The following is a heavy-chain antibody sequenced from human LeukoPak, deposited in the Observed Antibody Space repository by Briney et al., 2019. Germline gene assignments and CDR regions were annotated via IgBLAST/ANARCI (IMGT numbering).Heavy chain of an antibody. D-gene: IGHD4-11*01. CDR1: GYTFTSYY. CDR2: INPSGGST. J-gene: IGHJ6*03. Sequence: SVKVSCKASGYTFTSYYMHWVRHAPGQGLEWMGIINPSGGSTSYAQKFQGRVTMTRDMSTSTVYMELSSLRSEDTAVYYCARDQLRTQYGNWYYYYYYMDVWGKGTTVTVSS. CDR3: ARDQLRTQYGNWYYYYYYMDV. V-gene: IGHV1-46*01.